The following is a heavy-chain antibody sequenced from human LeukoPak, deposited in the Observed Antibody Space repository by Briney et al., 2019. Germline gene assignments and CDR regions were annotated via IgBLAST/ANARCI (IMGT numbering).Heavy chain of an antibody. Sequence: VKPGGSLRLSCTASGLTFSTSGFNWVRQAPGKGLEWVASIDPPGSDRYHADSIKGRFTISRDNANNFLYLQMNSLRAEDTAVYYCATETNGRHYDYWGQGTLLTVSS. V-gene: IGHV3-21*06. D-gene: IGHD1-14*01. J-gene: IGHJ4*02. CDR1: GLTFSTSG. CDR2: IDPPGSDR. CDR3: ATETNGRHYDY.